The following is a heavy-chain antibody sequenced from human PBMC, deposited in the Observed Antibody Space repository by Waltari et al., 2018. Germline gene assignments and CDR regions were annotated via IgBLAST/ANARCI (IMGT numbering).Heavy chain of an antibody. Sequence: QVQLQESGPGLVKPSETLSLTCPVSGGSISSYYWSWIRQPAGKGLEWIGRIYTSGSTNYNPSLKSRVTMSVDTSKNQFSLKLSSVTAADTAVYYCARLEYYYDSSGYSNWFDPWGQGTLVTVSS. V-gene: IGHV4-4*07. CDR1: GGSISSYY. J-gene: IGHJ5*02. CDR3: ARLEYYYDSSGYSNWFDP. D-gene: IGHD3-22*01. CDR2: IYTSGST.